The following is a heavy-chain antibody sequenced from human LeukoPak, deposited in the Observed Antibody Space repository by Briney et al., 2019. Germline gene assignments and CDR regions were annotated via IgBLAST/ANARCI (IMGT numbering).Heavy chain of an antibody. D-gene: IGHD2-15*01. CDR1: GGTFSSYA. Sequence: SVKVSCKASGGTFSSYAISRVRQAPGRGLEWMGGIIPIFGTANYAQKFQGRVTITADESTSTAYMELSSLRSEDTAVYYCARGVATPFGYYMDVWGKGTTVTVSS. J-gene: IGHJ6*03. V-gene: IGHV1-69*01. CDR3: ARGVATPFGYYMDV. CDR2: IIPIFGTA.